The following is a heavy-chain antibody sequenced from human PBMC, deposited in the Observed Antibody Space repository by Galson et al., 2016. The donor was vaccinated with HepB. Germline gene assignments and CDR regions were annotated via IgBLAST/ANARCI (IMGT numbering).Heavy chain of an antibody. CDR3: AKDGAIYGSCTSTNCSSYSDY. V-gene: IGHV3-23*01. D-gene: IGHD2-2*01. CDR1: GFTFSNYA. CDR2: ISSYTGTT. J-gene: IGHJ4*02. Sequence: SLRLSCAASGFTFSNYAMSWVRQAPGKGLEWVSVISSYTGTTDYADSVKGRFTISRDNSKNTLFLKMNSLRAEDTAIYYCAKDGAIYGSCTSTNCSSYSDYGGQGTLVTVSS.